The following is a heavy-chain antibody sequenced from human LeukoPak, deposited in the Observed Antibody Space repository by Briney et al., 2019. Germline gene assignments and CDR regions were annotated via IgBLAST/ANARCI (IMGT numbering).Heavy chain of an antibody. CDR1: GFTFSSYW. Sequence: GGSLRLSCAASGFTFSSYWMHWVRQAPGKGLVGVSRINSDGSSTSYADSVKGRFTISRDNAKNTLYLQMNSLRAEDTAVYYCARVLTHFFDYWGQGTLVTVSS. D-gene: IGHD2-8*02. V-gene: IGHV3-74*01. J-gene: IGHJ4*02. CDR2: INSDGSST. CDR3: ARVLTHFFDY.